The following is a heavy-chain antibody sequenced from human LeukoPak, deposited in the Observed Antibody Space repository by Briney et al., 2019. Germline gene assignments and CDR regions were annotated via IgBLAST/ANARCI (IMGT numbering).Heavy chain of an antibody. CDR1: GGTFSSYA. J-gene: IGHJ4*02. D-gene: IGHD3-22*01. CDR2: INPNSGGT. V-gene: IGHV1-2*02. CDR3: ARVEGYDSSGYNFDY. Sequence: ASVKVSCKASGGTFSSYAISWVRQAPGQGLEWMGWINPNSGGTNYAQKFQGRVTMTRDTSISTAYMELSRLRSDDTAVYYCARVEGYDSSGYNFDYWGQGTLVTVSS.